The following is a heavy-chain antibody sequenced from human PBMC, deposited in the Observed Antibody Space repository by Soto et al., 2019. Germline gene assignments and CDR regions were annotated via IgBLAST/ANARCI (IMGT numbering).Heavy chain of an antibody. D-gene: IGHD5-18*01. J-gene: IGHJ4*02. CDR1: GGSISSGGYS. CDR2: IYYSGST. V-gene: IGHV4-61*08. CDR3: ARDNGYSYGYTLDH. Sequence: PSETLSLTCAVSGGSISSGGYSWSWIPQPPGKGLEWIGYIYYSGSTNYNPSLKSRVTISVDTSKNQFSLKLSSVTAADTAVYYCARDNGYSYGYTLDHWGQGTLVTVSS.